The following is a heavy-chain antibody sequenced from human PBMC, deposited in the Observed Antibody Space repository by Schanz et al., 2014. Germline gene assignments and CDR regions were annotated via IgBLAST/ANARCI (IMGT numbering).Heavy chain of an antibody. CDR1: GGTFVSYS. D-gene: IGHD3-10*01. CDR2: ISAYNGNT. J-gene: IGHJ4*02. Sequence: QVQLVQSGAEVKKPGSSMKVSCKASGGTFVSYSMHWVRQAPGQGLEWMGWISAYNGNTNYIQKLQGRVTMTTDTSTSTAYMELRSLRSDDTAVYYCGRGFSRSYIDFWGQGTLITVYS. CDR3: GRGFSRSYIDF. V-gene: IGHV1-18*04.